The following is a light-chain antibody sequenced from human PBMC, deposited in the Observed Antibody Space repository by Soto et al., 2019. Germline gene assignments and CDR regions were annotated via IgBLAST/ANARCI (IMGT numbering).Light chain of an antibody. CDR1: QTVTSY. CDR2: AAS. V-gene: IGKV1-39*01. J-gene: IGKJ1*01. CDR3: QQSYRFPKT. Sequence: DGQMTQSPASLSAALGDSVTLTCRASQTVTSYLNWYQQKPGKAPKLLIYAASTLQSGVPSRFSGSGSGTEFTLTIISLQPEDFATYYCQQSYRFPKTFGRGTKWIS.